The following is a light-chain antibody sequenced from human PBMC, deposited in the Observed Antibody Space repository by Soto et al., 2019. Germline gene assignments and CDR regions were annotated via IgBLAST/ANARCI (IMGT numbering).Light chain of an antibody. Sequence: EIVLTQSPGTLSLSPGERATLSCRASQSVSSSYLAWYQQKPGQAPRLLIYGASSRATGIPDRFSGSGSGTDFTLTISRLEPEDLAVYYCQHQTFGQGTKVEIK. V-gene: IGKV3-20*01. CDR1: QSVSSSY. J-gene: IGKJ1*01. CDR3: QHQT. CDR2: GAS.